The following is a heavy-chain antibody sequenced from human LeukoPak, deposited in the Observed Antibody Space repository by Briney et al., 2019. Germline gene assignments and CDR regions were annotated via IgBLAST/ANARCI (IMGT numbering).Heavy chain of an antibody. J-gene: IGHJ4*02. CDR3: ARNHRDSSGYYEDY. V-gene: IGHV1-8*01. CDR2: MNPNSGNT. Sequence: ASVKVSCKASGYTFTSYDINWVQQATGQGLEWMGWMNPNSGNTGYAQKFQGRVTMTRNTSISTAYMELSSLRSEDTAVYYCARNHRDSSGYYEDYWGQGTLVTVSS. D-gene: IGHD3-22*01. CDR1: GYTFTSYD.